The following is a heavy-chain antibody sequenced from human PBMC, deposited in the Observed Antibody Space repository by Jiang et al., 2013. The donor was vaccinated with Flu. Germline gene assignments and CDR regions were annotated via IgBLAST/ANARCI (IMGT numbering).Heavy chain of an antibody. CDR2: INPSGGST. CDR1: GYTFTSYY. D-gene: IGHD2-15*01. CDR3: ARVPPHCSGGSCYPADDAFDI. V-gene: IGHV1-46*01. J-gene: IGHJ3*02. Sequence: GAEVKKPGASVKVSCKASGYTFTSYYMHWVRQAPGQGLEWMGIINPSGGSTSYAQKFQGRVTMTRDTSTSTVYMELSSLRSEDTAVYYCARVPPHCSGGSCYPADDAFDIWGQGTMVTVSS.